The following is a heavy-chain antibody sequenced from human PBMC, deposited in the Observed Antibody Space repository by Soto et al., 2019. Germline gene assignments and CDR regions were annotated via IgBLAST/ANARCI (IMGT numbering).Heavy chain of an antibody. CDR2: INHSGST. D-gene: IGHD4-17*01. CDR3: ARGPFSATVTTYYFDY. V-gene: IGHV4-34*01. Sequence: SETLSLTCAVYGGSFSGYYWSWIRQPPGKGLEWIGEINHSGSTNYNPSLKSRVTISVDTSKNQFSLKLSSVTAADTAVYYCARGPFSATVTTYYFDYWGQGTLVTVSS. J-gene: IGHJ4*02. CDR1: GGSFSGYY.